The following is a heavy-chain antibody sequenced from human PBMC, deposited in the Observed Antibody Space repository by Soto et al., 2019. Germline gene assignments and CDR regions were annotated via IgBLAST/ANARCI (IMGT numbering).Heavy chain of an antibody. D-gene: IGHD3-22*01. Sequence: QVQLQQWGAGLLKASETLSLTCAVHGASFTDYYCSWIRQSPGKGLEWIGEINHSGSTNNYNPSLKSRVAISVDTSKIQCSLKLTSVTAADTAVYYCVTDRTGQDSAMDVWGQGTTVTVS. CDR3: VTDRTGQDSAMDV. J-gene: IGHJ6*02. V-gene: IGHV4-34*01. CDR1: GASFTDYY. CDR2: INHSGSTN.